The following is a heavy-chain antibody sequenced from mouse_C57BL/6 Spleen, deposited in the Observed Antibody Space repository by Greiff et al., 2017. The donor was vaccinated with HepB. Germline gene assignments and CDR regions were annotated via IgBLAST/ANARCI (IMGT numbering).Heavy chain of an antibody. Sequence: QVQLKQSGAELMKPGASVKLSCKATGYTFTGYWIEWVKQRPGHGLEWIGEILPGSGSTNYNEKFKGKATFTADKSSNTAYMQLSSLTTEDSAIYYCARDGGIYYGHYYALDYWGQGTSVTVSS. CDR2: ILPGSGST. V-gene: IGHV1-9*01. D-gene: IGHD2-1*01. CDR1: GYTFTGYW. J-gene: IGHJ4*01. CDR3: ARDGGIYYGHYYALDY.